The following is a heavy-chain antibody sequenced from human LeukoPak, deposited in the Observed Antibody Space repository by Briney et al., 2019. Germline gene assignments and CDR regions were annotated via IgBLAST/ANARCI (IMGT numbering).Heavy chain of an antibody. D-gene: IGHD2-21*01. CDR3: ARVAGNCGGDCYRLVY. J-gene: IGHJ4*02. V-gene: IGHV1-8*01. CDR2: MNPNSGNT. CDR1: GYTFTTYD. Sequence: ASVKVSCKASGYTFTTYDINWVRQATGQGLEWMAWMNPNSGNTRYAQKFQGRVTITRNTTISTAYMELSSLRSEDAAVYYCARVAGNCGGDCYRLVYWGQGTLVTVSS.